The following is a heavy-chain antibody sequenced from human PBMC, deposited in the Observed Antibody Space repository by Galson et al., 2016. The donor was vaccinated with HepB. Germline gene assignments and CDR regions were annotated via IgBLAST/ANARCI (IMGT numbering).Heavy chain of an antibody. J-gene: IGHJ4*02. CDR1: GYTFSTDW. V-gene: IGHV5-51*01. Sequence: QSGAEVKKPGESLKISCKGSGYTFSTDWIGWVRQLPGKGLEWMGVIYPHDSDPRYSPSFQGQVTISADKSVSTAYLQWSSLKASATAMYFCARRGGATYGDWGQGTLVTVSS. CDR2: IYPHDSDP. D-gene: IGHD4/OR15-4a*01. CDR3: ARRGGATYGD.